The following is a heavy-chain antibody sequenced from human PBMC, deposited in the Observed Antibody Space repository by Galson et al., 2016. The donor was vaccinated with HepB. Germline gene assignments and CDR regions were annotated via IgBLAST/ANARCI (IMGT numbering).Heavy chain of an antibody. Sequence: SLRLSCAASGFTFSDYYMSWIRQAPGKGLEWVSYISGSSNYRNYADSVKGRLTISRANAKNSMFLQMNSLRAEDTAVYSCARAVDTPVEVPFDYWGQGTLVTVSS. D-gene: IGHD5-18*01. V-gene: IGHV3-11*06. CDR3: ARAVDTPVEVPFDY. CDR2: ISGSSNYR. J-gene: IGHJ4*02. CDR1: GFTFSDYY.